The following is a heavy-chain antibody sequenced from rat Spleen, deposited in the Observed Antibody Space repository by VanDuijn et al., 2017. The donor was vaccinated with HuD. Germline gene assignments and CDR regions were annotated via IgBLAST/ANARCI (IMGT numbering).Heavy chain of an antibody. J-gene: IGHJ3*01. CDR2: ISSEGRSS. Sequence: EVQLVESAGGLVQPGGSLTFSCATSGFTFSDYSMAWVRQAPTKGLEWVATISSEGRSSYYRDSVKGRFTISRDNAENTVYLQMNSLRSEDTATYYCARQGGFAYWGQGTLVTVSS. CDR1: GFTFSDYS. CDR3: ARQGGFAY. V-gene: IGHV5-17*01.